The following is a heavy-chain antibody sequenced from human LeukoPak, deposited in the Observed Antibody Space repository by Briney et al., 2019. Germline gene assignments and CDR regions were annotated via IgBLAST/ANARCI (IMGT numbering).Heavy chain of an antibody. CDR3: AREITLTGYKYGLGFNY. CDR2: INHSGST. CDR1: GGSFSGYY. D-gene: IGHD5-12*01. Sequence: PSETLSLTCAVYGGSFSGYYWSWIRQPPGKGLEWIGEINHSGSTNYNPSLKSRLIISVDTSKNQFSLKLSSVTAADTAVYYCAREITLTGYKYGLGFNYWGQGTLVTVSS. J-gene: IGHJ4*02. V-gene: IGHV4-34*01.